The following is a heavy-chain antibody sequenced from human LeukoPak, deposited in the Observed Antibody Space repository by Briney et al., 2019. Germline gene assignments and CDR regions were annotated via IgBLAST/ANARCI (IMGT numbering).Heavy chain of an antibody. CDR3: TTDRENFDY. CDR1: GGTFSSYA. Sequence: SVKVSCKASGGTFSSYAISWVRQAPGQGLEWMGGIIPIFGTANYAQKFQGRVTITADESTSTAYMELSSLKTEDTAVYYCTTDRENFDYWGQGTLVTVSS. D-gene: IGHD1-14*01. V-gene: IGHV1-69*13. CDR2: IIPIFGTA. J-gene: IGHJ4*02.